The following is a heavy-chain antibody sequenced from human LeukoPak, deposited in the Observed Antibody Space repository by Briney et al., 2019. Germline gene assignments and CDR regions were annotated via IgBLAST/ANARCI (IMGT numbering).Heavy chain of an antibody. V-gene: IGHV4-59*08. CDR1: GSMYNYY. D-gene: IGHD1-26*01. CDR3: ARHISSGGTYAHFDY. CDR2: IHYSGST. J-gene: IGHJ4*02. Sequence: PSETLSLTCTVSGSMYNYYWSWIRQPPGKGLEWIGHIHYSGSTNYNPSLKSRVTMSLDTSNNQVSLKLNSVTAADTAVYYCARHISSGGTYAHFDYWGQGTLVTVSS.